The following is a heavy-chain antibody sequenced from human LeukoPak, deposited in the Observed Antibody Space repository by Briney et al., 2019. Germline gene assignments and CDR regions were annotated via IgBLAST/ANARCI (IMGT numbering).Heavy chain of an antibody. CDR1: GGAISGYY. D-gene: IGHD3/OR15-3a*01. CDR3: ARVGSGYDFFDY. V-gene: IGHV4-4*07. CDR2: VYSSGST. Sequence: SDTLSPTCTVSGGAISGYYWSWIRQPAGKGLEWLGRVYSSGSTKYNPSLESRVTMSVDTSKNQFSLKLNFVTTADTAVYYCARVGSGYDFFDYWGQGTLVTVSS. J-gene: IGHJ4*02.